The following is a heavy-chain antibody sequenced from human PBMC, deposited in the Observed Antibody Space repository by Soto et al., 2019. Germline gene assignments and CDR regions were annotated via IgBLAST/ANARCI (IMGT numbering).Heavy chain of an antibody. CDR2: ISAYNGNT. CDR1: GYTFTSYG. Sequence: ASVKVSCKASGYTFTSYGISWVRQAPGQGLEWMGWISAYNGNTNYAQKLQGRVTMTTDTSTSTAYMELRSLRSDDTAVYYCARVLYSSSSGASYGMDVWGQGTTVTSP. V-gene: IGHV1-18*01. CDR3: ARVLYSSSSGASYGMDV. J-gene: IGHJ6*02. D-gene: IGHD6-6*01.